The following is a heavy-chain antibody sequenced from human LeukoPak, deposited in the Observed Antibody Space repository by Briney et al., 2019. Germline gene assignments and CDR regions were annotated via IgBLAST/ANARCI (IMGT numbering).Heavy chain of an antibody. Sequence: SETLSLTCTVSGGSISSYYWSWIRQPPGKGLEWIGYIYYSGSTNYNPSLKSRVTISVDTSKNQSSLKLSSVTAADTAVYYCARAITIFGVVIAYFDYWGQGTLVTVSS. CDR2: IYYSGST. V-gene: IGHV4-59*01. CDR1: GGSISSYY. J-gene: IGHJ4*02. D-gene: IGHD3-3*01. CDR3: ARAITIFGVVIAYFDY.